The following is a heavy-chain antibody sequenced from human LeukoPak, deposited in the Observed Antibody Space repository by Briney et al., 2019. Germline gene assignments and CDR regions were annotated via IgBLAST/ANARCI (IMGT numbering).Heavy chain of an antibody. D-gene: IGHD5-18*01. CDR1: GGFISSYY. J-gene: IGHJ4*02. CDR3: ARAYGYSYPIDY. V-gene: IGHV4-59*01. CDR2: IYYSGST. Sequence: SETLSLTCTVSGGFISSYYWSWIRQPLGKGLEWIGYIYYSGSTNYNPSLKSRVTISVDTSKNQFSLKLTSVTAADTAVYYCARAYGYSYPIDYWGQGTLVTVSS.